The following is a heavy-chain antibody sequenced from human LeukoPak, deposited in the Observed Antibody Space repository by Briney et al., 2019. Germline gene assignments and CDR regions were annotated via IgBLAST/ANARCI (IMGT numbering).Heavy chain of an antibody. Sequence: GGSLRLSCAASGFTFSNAWMSWVRLAPGKGLEWVGRIKSKTDGGTTDYAATVKGRFTISRDDSKNTLYLQMNSLKTEDTAVYYCTTDNLVTAIRSLFDYYYGMDVWGQGTTVTVSS. CDR2: IKSKTDGGTT. J-gene: IGHJ6*02. CDR1: GFTFSNAW. D-gene: IGHD2-21*02. CDR3: TTDNLVTAIRSLFDYYYGMDV. V-gene: IGHV3-15*01.